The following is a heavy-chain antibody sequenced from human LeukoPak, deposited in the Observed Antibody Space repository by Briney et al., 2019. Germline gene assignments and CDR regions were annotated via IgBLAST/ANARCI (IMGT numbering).Heavy chain of an antibody. CDR2: INHSGST. V-gene: IGHV4-34*01. J-gene: IGHJ4*02. D-gene: IGHD3-10*01. Sequence: SETLSLTCAVYGGSFSGYYWSRIRQPPGKGLEWIGEINHSGSTNYNPSLKSRVTISVDTSKNQFSLKLSSVTAADTAVYYCAREGGYYGSGSYSTYYFDYWGQGTLVTVSS. CDR1: GGSFSGYY. CDR3: AREGGYYGSGSYSTYYFDY.